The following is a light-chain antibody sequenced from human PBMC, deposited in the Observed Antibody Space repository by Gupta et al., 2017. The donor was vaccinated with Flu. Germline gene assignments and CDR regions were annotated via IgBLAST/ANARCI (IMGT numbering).Light chain of an antibody. J-gene: IGKJ2*03. CDR3: QHSYSTPYS. Sequence: IQINQSPSSISASVGNRVNITCRARQSISSYLNWYQQQPGKAPKLLIYAASSLKSGVPSRFSGSGCGTDFTLTISLLQPEYFAYYYCQHSYSTPYSFGQGTKLEIK. CDR2: AAS. CDR1: QSISSY. V-gene: IGKV1-39*01.